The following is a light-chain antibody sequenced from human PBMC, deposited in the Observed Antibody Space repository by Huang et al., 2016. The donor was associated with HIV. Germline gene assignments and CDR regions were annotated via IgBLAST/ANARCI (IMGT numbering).Light chain of an antibody. V-gene: IGKV3-15*01. Sequence: EIVMTQSPATLSVSPGERVTLSCRASQSVSSNLAWYQQKPGQAPRLLIYGASTRATRLPARFSGSGSGTEFTLTISSLQSEDFAVYYCQQYNNWPPWTFGQGTRVEIK. CDR1: QSVSSN. J-gene: IGKJ1*01. CDR2: GAS. CDR3: QQYNNWPPWT.